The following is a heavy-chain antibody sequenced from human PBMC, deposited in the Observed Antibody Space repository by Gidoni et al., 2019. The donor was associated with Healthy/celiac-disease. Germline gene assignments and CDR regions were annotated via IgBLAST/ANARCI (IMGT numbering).Heavy chain of an antibody. CDR1: GYTFTSYA. D-gene: IGHD4-17*01. CDR2: INAGNGNT. J-gene: IGHJ4*02. CDR3: ARGGFRTTVTTMGY. V-gene: IGHV1-3*01. Sequence: QVQLVQSGAEVKKPGASVKVCCKASGYTFTSYAMHWVRQAPGQRLEWMGWINAGNGNTKYSQKFQGRVTITRDPSASTAYMELSSLRSEDTAVYYCARGGFRTTVTTMGYWGQGTLVTVSS.